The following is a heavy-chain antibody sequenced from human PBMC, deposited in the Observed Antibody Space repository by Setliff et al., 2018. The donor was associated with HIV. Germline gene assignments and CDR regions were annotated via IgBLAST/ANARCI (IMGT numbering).Heavy chain of an antibody. CDR3: ARANSIKGYSYGPDAFDI. J-gene: IGHJ3*02. D-gene: IGHD5-18*01. V-gene: IGHV4-31*03. Sequence: SETLSLTCTVSGGSISSGGYYWNWTRQHPGQGLEWIGYIYYSGSTYYNPSLKSRVTISLDTSKNKFSLNLSSVTAADTAVYYCARANSIKGYSYGPDAFDIWGQGTMVTVSS. CDR2: IYYSGST. CDR1: GGSISSGGYY.